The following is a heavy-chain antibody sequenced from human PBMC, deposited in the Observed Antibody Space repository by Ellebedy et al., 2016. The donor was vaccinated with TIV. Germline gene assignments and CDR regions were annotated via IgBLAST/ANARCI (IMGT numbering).Heavy chain of an antibody. V-gene: IGHV3-74*01. CDR1: GFTFSNYW. Sequence: GESLKISCAASGFTFSNYWMNWVRQAPGKGLVWISRIDSDWITTNYADSVKGRFTMSRANAKNTLYLQMDSLRAEDTAVYYCARGGIKVWGRGTLVIVSA. CDR2: IDSDWITT. CDR3: ARGGIKV. D-gene: IGHD3-16*01. J-gene: IGHJ4*02.